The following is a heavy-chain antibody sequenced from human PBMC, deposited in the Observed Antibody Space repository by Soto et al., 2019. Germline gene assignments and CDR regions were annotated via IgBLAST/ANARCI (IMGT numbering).Heavy chain of an antibody. CDR3: VRSGASSGRFSDY. CDR2: IYPSDSDI. V-gene: IGHV5-51*01. D-gene: IGHD2-15*01. J-gene: IGHJ4*02. Sequence: PGESLKISCKGSGYTFTSYWIGWVRQMPGEGLEWMGVIYPSDSDIRYSPSFQGKVTISADKSITTADLQWSSLKAADTAMYYCVRSGASSGRFSDYWGQGTLVTVSS. CDR1: GYTFTSYW.